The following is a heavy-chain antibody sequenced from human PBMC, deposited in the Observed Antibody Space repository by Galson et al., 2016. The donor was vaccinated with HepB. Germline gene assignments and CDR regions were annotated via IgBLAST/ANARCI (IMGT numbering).Heavy chain of an antibody. Sequence: SLRLSCAGSGLDVRDYFMTWIRQAPGKGLEWISHISDDGVYTAYADSVVGRCMISRENAKNSVSLHLNALRPEDTAVYYCARGVIASWAQGTLVAVSS. J-gene: IGHJ5*02. CDR2: ISDDGVYT. V-gene: IGHV3-11*05. CDR1: GLDVRDYF. D-gene: IGHD2-21*01. CDR3: ARGVIAS.